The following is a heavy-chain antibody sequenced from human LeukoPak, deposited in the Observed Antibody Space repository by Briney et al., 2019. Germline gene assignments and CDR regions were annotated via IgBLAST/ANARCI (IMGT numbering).Heavy chain of an antibody. CDR3: ARDLRRITGRSPD. CDR1: GYTFTSYD. D-gene: IGHD3-16*01. CDR2: MNPNSGNT. Sequence: ASVKVSCKASGYTFTSYDINWVRQATGQGLEWMGWMNPNSGNTGYAQKFQGRVTMTRNTSISTAYMELSSLRSEDTAVYYCARDLRRITGRSPDWGQGTLVTVSS. V-gene: IGHV1-8*01. J-gene: IGHJ4*02.